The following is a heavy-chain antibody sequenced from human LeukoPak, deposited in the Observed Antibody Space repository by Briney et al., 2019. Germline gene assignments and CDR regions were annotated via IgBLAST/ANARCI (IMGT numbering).Heavy chain of an antibody. CDR3: ARATLGYSSGWYDN. V-gene: IGHV3-74*01. D-gene: IGHD6-19*01. CDR2: IKSDGSST. Sequence: QPGGSLRLSCAASGFTFSSYWMHWVRQAPGKGLVWVSRIKSDGSSTTYADSVKGRFTISRDNAKNTLYLQMNSLGAEDTAVYYCARATLGYSSGWYDNWGQGTLVTVSS. J-gene: IGHJ5*02. CDR1: GFTFSSYW.